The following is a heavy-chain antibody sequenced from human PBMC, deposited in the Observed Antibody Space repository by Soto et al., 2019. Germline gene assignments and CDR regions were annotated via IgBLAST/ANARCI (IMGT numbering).Heavy chain of an antibody. V-gene: IGHV4-38-2*01. CDR3: AKSPGREYCSSTSCYREYNWFVP. D-gene: IGHD2-2*02. Sequence: PSETLSLTCAVSGYSISSGYYWGWIRQPPGKGLEWIGSIYHSGSTYYNPSLKSRVTISVDTSKNQFSLKLSSVTAADTAVYYCAKSPGREYCSSTSCYREYNWFVPWGQGTLVTV. CDR1: GYSISSGYY. J-gene: IGHJ5*02. CDR2: IYHSGST.